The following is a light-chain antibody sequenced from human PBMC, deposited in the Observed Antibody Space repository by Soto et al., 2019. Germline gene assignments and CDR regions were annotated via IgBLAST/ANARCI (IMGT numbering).Light chain of an antibody. CDR1: RSVSNY. CDR2: GAS. V-gene: IGKV3-15*01. Sequence: EIVLPQYPATLSLSPGESATLSCGASRSVSNYLAWYQQKPGQAPRLLIYGASTRATGIPARFSGSGSGTEFTLTISSLQSEDFAVYYCQQYNNWPPITFGQGTRLENK. J-gene: IGKJ5*01. CDR3: QQYNNWPPIT.